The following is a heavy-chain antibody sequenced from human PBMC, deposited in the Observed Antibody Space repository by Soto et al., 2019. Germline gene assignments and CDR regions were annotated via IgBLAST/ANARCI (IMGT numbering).Heavy chain of an antibody. CDR3: ARAGQYYDSSGYAD. CDR2: ISAYNGNT. J-gene: IGHJ4*02. V-gene: IGHV1-18*01. D-gene: IGHD3-22*01. Sequence: QVKLVQSGTEVKKPGASMKVSCKASGYSFATSGISWVRQAPGQGLEWMGGISAYNGNTNYDQKLQDRIIMTTDTSTSTAYLELRSLRSDDTAVYYCARAGQYYDSSGYADWGQGTLVTVSS. CDR1: GYSFATSG.